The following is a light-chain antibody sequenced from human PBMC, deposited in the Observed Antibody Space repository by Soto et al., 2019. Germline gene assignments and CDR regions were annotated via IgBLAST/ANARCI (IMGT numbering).Light chain of an antibody. Sequence: QPVLTQPPSASGTPGQRVTISCSGSSSNIGSNYVYWYQQLPGTAPKLLIYRNNQRPSGVPDRFSGSKSGTSASLAISGLRSEDEADDYCAAWDDSLSVGVVFGGGTKLTVL. V-gene: IGLV1-47*01. J-gene: IGLJ2*01. CDR3: AAWDDSLSVGVV. CDR2: RNN. CDR1: SSNIGSNY.